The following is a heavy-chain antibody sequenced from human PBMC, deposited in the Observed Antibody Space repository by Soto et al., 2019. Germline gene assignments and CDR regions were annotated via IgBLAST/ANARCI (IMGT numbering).Heavy chain of an antibody. D-gene: IGHD3-3*01. CDR2: IRGSTYGGTT. Sequence: LRLSCTFSGFTSDDYDYALTWVRQAPRKGLQWLGLIRGSTYGGTTEYAASVKGRFTISRDDSKGITYLQMNSLKTEDTAVYYCSRDGDFYGLDVWGQGTTVTVSS. J-gene: IGHJ6*02. CDR1: GFTSDDYDYA. CDR3: SRDGDFYGLDV. V-gene: IGHV3-49*04.